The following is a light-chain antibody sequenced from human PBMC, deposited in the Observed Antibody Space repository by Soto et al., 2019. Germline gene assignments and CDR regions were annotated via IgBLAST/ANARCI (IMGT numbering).Light chain of an antibody. J-gene: IGLJ2*01. CDR1: SSNIGAGYD. CDR2: GNS. V-gene: IGLV1-40*01. Sequence: QSALTQPPSVSGAPGQRVTISCNASSSNIGAGYDVHWYQQLPGTAPKLLIYGNSNRPSGVPDRFSGSKSGTSASLAITGLQTEDEADDYCQYYDSSLSVVFGGGTKVTVL. CDR3: QYYDSSLSVV.